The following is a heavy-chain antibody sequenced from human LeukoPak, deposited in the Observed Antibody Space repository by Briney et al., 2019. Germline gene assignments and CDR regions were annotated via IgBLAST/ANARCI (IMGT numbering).Heavy chain of an antibody. CDR1: GFPFQSYW. J-gene: IGHJ4*02. CDR3: MPGRGY. D-gene: IGHD2-8*02. V-gene: IGHV3-7*01. Sequence: GGSLVLSCTASGFPFQSYWMNWVRQAPGKGLELVANINADGSDKYFMDSVKGRFSISRDNANNRLYLQMTSLRAEDTAVYYCMPGRGYWGQGTLVAVSS. CDR2: INADGSDK.